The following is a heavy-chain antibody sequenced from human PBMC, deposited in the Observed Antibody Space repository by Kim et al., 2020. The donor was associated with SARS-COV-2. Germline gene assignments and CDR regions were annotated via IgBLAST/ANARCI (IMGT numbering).Heavy chain of an antibody. Sequence: SETLSLTCAVYGGSFSGYYWSWIRQPPGKGLEWIGEINHSGSTNYNPSLKSRVTISVDTSKNQFSLKLSSVTAADTAVYYCARGSTISYYYGSGRFDYWGQGTLVTVSS. V-gene: IGHV4-34*01. D-gene: IGHD3-10*01. CDR2: INHSGST. CDR1: GGSFSGYY. CDR3: ARGSTISYYYGSGRFDY. J-gene: IGHJ4*02.